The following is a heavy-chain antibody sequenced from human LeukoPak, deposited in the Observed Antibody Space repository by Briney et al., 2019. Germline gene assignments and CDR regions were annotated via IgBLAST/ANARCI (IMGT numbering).Heavy chain of an antibody. CDR3: TIPRVGYSYGYNY. V-gene: IGHV3-49*04. J-gene: IGHJ4*02. D-gene: IGHD5-18*01. Sequence: PGGSLRLSCAASGFTFSSHNINWVRQAPGKGLEWVGFIRSKAYGGTTEYAASVKGRFTISRDDSKSIAYLQMNSPKTEDTAVYYCTIPRVGYSYGYNYWGQGTLVTVSS. CDR2: IRSKAYGGTT. CDR1: GFTFSSHN.